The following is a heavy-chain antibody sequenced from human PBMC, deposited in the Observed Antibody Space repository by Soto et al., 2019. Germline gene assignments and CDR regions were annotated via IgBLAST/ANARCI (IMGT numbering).Heavy chain of an antibody. CDR1: GFTFSSYA. V-gene: IGHV3-30-3*01. Sequence: QVQLVESGGGVVQPGRSLRLSCAASGFTFSSYAMHWVRQAPGKGLEWVAVISYDGSNKWNADSVKGRFTISRDNSXNTVYLQMNSLRVEDTAVYYCARDLLSSGWHYVDYWGQGTLVTVSS. J-gene: IGHJ4*02. D-gene: IGHD6-19*01. CDR2: ISYDGSNK. CDR3: ARDLLSSGWHYVDY.